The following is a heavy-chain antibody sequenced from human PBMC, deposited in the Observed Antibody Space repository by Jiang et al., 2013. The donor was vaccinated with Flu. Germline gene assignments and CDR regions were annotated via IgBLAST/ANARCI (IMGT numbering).Heavy chain of an antibody. CDR2: IYYSGST. Sequence: GPGLVKPSETLSLTCTVSGGSISSYYWSWIRQFPGKGLEWIGYIYYSGSTSYNPSLKSRVTISVDTSKNQFSLKLSSVTAADTAVYYCAREGQWGHCSGGGCRGMDVWGQGTTVTVSS. J-gene: IGHJ6*02. D-gene: IGHD2-15*01. V-gene: IGHV4-59*01. CDR3: AREGQWGHCSGGGCRGMDV. CDR1: GGSISSYY.